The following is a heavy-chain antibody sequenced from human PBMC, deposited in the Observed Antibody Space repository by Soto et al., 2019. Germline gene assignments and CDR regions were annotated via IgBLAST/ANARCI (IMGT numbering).Heavy chain of an antibody. V-gene: IGHV3-21*01. CDR2: ISSSSSYI. Sequence: GGSLRLSCAASGFTFSSYSMNWVRQAPGKGLEWVSSISSSSSYIYYADSVKGRFTISRDNAKNSLYLQMNSLRAEDTAVYYCARAPHDFWSGAYMDVWGKGTTVTVSS. CDR1: GFTFSSYS. CDR3: ARAPHDFWSGAYMDV. J-gene: IGHJ6*03. D-gene: IGHD3-3*01.